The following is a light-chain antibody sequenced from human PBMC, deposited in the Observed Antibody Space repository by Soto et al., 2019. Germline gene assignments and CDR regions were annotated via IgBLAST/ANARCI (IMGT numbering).Light chain of an antibody. CDR2: AAS. Sequence: DIQMTQSPSSVSASVGDRVTITCRASPGISSWLAWYQQNPGKAPKLQIYAASRLQSGVPSRFSGSGSGTDFTLTIRSLQSEDFATYYCQQANSFPFTFGPGTKVDIK. CDR3: QQANSFPFT. CDR1: PGISSW. J-gene: IGKJ3*01. V-gene: IGKV1-12*01.